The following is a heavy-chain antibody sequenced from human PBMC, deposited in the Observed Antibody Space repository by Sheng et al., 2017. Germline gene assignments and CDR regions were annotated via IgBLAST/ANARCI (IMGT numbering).Heavy chain of an antibody. V-gene: IGHV3-7*01. CDR3: ARVSVRELLWTDYFGMDV. CDR1: GFTFSGYW. J-gene: IGHJ6*02. Sequence: EVQVVESGGGLVQPGGSLRLSCAASGFTFSGYWMSWVRQAPGKGLEWLANIKQDGSEKYYVDSVKGRFTISRDNAKDSLYLQMNSLRAEDTAAYYCARVSVRELLWTDYFGMDVWGQGTTVTVSS. D-gene: IGHD2-2*01. CDR2: IKQDGSEK.